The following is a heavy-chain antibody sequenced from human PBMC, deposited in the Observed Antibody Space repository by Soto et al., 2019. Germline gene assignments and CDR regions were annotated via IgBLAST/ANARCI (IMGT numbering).Heavy chain of an antibody. J-gene: IGHJ4*02. D-gene: IGHD2-21*01. V-gene: IGHV4-59*07. Sequence: QVQLQESGPGLVKPSDTLSLTCTVSGGSISSYYWSWIRQPPGKGLEWIGYIYYSGSTNYNPSLKRRVTISVDTAKNQFSLNLSSVTAADTAVYYCASRWGGTFDSWGQGTLVTVSS. CDR1: GGSISSYY. CDR2: IYYSGST. CDR3: ASRWGGTFDS.